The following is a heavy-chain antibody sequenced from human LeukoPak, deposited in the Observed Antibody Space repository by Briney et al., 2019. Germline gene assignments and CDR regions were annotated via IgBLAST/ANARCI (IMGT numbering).Heavy chain of an antibody. CDR3: AKEGRSLQTY. D-gene: IGHD5-24*01. CDR1: GFTVSSNY. V-gene: IGHV3-7*03. CDR2: IKEDGTET. J-gene: IGHJ4*02. Sequence: LRLSXAASGFTVSSNYMSWVRLAPGKGLEWVANIKEDGTETYYVDSVKGRFTISRDNAKNSLYLQMNSLRVEDTAVYYCAKEGRSLQTYWGQGTLVTVSS.